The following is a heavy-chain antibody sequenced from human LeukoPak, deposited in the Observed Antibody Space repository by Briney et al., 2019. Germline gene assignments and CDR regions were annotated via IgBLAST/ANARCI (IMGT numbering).Heavy chain of an antibody. CDR2: ISGIDTTT. Sequence: GGSLRLSCVGSGFTLSHYEMNWVRQAPGKGLEWISYISGIDTTTYYADSVKGRFTISRDNAKNSLYLQMNSLRVDDTAVYYCGRGLPGSNWPHWSEPWGQGTLVSVSS. V-gene: IGHV3-48*03. CDR1: GFTLSHYE. D-gene: IGHD6-13*01. CDR3: GRGLPGSNWPHWSEP. J-gene: IGHJ5*02.